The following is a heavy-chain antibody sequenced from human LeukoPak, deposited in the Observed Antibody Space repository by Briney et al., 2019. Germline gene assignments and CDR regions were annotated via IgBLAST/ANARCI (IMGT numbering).Heavy chain of an antibody. CDR2: INPNSGAT. D-gene: IGHD3-3*01. J-gene: IGHJ4*02. V-gene: IGHV1-2*02. CDR1: GYTFTGYY. Sequence: ASVKVSCKASGYTFTGYYIHWVRQAPGQGLEWMGWINPNSGATNYTQNFQGRVTMTRDTSISTAYMELSRLRSDDTAVYYCARITDLTIFGVVLISGFFDYWGQGTLVTVSS. CDR3: ARITDLTIFGVVLISGFFDY.